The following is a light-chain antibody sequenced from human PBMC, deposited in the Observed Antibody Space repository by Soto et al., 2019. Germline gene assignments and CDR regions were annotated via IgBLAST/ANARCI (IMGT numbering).Light chain of an antibody. J-gene: IGKJ5*01. CDR3: QVRTNWSIA. V-gene: IGKV3-11*01. Sequence: EIVLTQSPGTLSLSPGERATLSCRARQSLSNNIYLAWYQQKPGQAPRLLIYDASNRATGIPARFSGTGSGTDFTLTINNLEPEDFAVYYCQVRTNWSIAFGRGTRLEIK. CDR1: QSLSNNIY. CDR2: DAS.